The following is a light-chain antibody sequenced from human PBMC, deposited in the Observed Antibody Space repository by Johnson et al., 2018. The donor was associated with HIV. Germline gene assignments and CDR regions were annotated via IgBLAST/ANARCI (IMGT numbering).Light chain of an antibody. CDR2: DNN. CDR3: GTWDSSLGAHYV. J-gene: IGLJ1*01. CDR1: GSNIGNNY. Sequence: QSVLTQPPSVSAAPGQKVTISCSGSGSNIGNNYVSWYQQLPGTAPKLLIYDNNKRPSGIPDRFSGSKSGTSATLGITGLQTGDEADYYCGTWDSSLGAHYVFGSGTKITVL. V-gene: IGLV1-51*01.